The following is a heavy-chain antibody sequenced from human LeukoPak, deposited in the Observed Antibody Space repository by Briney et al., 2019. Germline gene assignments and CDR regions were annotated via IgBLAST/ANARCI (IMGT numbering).Heavy chain of an antibody. CDR3: ARHQGFLSGNWFHP. D-gene: IGHD3-3*01. CDR1: GGSISSYY. Sequence: SETLSLTCTVSGGSISSYYGSWIRQPAGKGLEWIGRIYTSGSTNYNPSLKSRVTMSVDTSKNQFSLKLSSVTAAGTAVYYCARHQGFLSGNWFHPWGQGTLVTVSS. V-gene: IGHV4-4*07. CDR2: IYTSGST. J-gene: IGHJ5*02.